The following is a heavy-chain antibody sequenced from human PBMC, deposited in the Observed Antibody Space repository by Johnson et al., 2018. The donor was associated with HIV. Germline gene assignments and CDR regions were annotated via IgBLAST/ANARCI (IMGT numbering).Heavy chain of an antibody. CDR2: ISYVGSSK. J-gene: IGHJ3*01. CDR1: GFTFSSFA. Sequence: QVQLVESGGGLVQPGRSLRLSCAASGFTFSSFALHWVRQAPGKGLEWVALISYVGSSKYYAESLKGRISISRDNSMNTLYLQMNSLRAEDTAVYYCATFGYTSGWIVTDDAFDVWGHGTLVTVSS. D-gene: IGHD6-19*01. CDR3: ATFGYTSGWIVTDDAFDV. V-gene: IGHV3-30-3*01.